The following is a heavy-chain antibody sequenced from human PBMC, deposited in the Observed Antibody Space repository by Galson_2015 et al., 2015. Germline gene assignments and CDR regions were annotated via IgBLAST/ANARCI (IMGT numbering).Heavy chain of an antibody. D-gene: IGHD5-12*01. CDR1: GFIFNIYS. CDR2: ISSSGSHI. CDR3: ARVGGWLRLDY. J-gene: IGHJ4*02. V-gene: IGHV3-21*01. Sequence: SLRLSCATSGFIFNIYSINWVRQAPGRGLEWVSSISSSGSHIYYADSAKGRFTISRDNAKNSVYLQMNNLRAEDTAVYYCARVGGWLRLDYWGQGALVTVSS.